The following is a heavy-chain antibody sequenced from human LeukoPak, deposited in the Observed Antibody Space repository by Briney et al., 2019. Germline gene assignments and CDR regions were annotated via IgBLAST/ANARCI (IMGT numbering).Heavy chain of an antibody. CDR1: GGSISSSSYY. CDR3: ARSELRYSDWPLSLFDY. V-gene: IGHV4-39*01. D-gene: IGHD3-9*01. CDR2: IYYSGST. J-gene: IGHJ4*02. Sequence: SETLSLTCTVSGGSISSSSYYWGWIRQPPGKGLEWIGSIYYSGSTYYNPSLKSRVTISVDTSKNQFSLKLSSVTAADTAVYYCARSELRYSDWPLSLFDYWGQGTLVTVSS.